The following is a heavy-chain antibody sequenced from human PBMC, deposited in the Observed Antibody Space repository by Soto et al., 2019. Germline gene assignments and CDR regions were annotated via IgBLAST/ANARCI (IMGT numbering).Heavy chain of an antibody. J-gene: IGHJ3*01. Sequence: ASVKVSCKASGYTFTGYYVHWVRQAPGQGLEWMGWINPNSGGTNYAQKFQGRVTMTRDTSISTAYMELSRLRSDDTAVYYCASRSRADYYDSSGYPHMWGQGTMVTVSS. D-gene: IGHD3-22*01. CDR1: GYTFTGYY. CDR2: INPNSGGT. CDR3: ASRSRADYYDSSGYPHM. V-gene: IGHV1-2*02.